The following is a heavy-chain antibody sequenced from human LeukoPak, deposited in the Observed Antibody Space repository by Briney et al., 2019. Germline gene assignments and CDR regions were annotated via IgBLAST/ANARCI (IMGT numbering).Heavy chain of an antibody. D-gene: IGHD6-6*01. CDR3: ARDSSSSGSAFDI. J-gene: IGHJ3*02. V-gene: IGHV4-61*02. Sequence: SQTLPLTCTVSGGSISSGGYYWHWIRQPAGKGLEWIGRIYTSGSTNYNPSIKSRFTMSVDTSKNQFSLKLSSVTAADTAVYYCARDSSSSGSAFDIWGQGTMVTVSS. CDR2: IYTSGST. CDR1: GGSISSGGYY.